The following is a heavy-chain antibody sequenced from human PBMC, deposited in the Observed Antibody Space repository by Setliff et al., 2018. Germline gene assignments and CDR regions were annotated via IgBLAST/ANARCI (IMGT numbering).Heavy chain of an antibody. V-gene: IGHV1-2*04. CDR2: INPNSGGT. CDR3: ARSDHLVVDGFDV. D-gene: IGHD3-16*01. CDR1: GYTFTGYY. Sequence: WASVKVSCKASGYTFTGYYMHWVRQAPGQELEWMGWINPNSGGTNYAQKFQGWVTMTRDTSISTAYMELSRLRSDDTAVYFCARSDHLVVDGFDVWGQGTMVTVSS. J-gene: IGHJ3*01.